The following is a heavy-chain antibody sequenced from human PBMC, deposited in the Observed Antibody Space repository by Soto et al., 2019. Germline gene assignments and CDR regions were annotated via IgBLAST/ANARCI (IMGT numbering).Heavy chain of an antibody. CDR3: ARLGDYYDSSGYSDDY. CDR1: GGSISSYY. J-gene: IGHJ4*02. D-gene: IGHD3-22*01. V-gene: IGHV4-59*08. CDR2: IYYSGST. Sequence: SETLSLTCTVSGGSISSYYWSWIRQPPGKGLEWIGYIYYSGSTNYNPSLKSRVTISVDTSKNHFSLKLSSVTAADTAVYYCARLGDYYDSSGYSDDYWGQGTLVTVSS.